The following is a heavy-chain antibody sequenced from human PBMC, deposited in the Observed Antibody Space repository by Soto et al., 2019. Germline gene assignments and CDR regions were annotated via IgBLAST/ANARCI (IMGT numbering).Heavy chain of an antibody. CDR3: ASLESGTYYFDY. D-gene: IGHD1-1*01. V-gene: IGHV1-69*02. CDR2: IIPILGIA. Sequence: QVQLVQSGAEVKKPGSSVKVSCKASGGTFSSYTISWVRQAPGPGLEWLGRIIPILGIANYAQKFQGRVTITADKSTSTAYMELSSLRSEDTAVYYCASLESGTYYFDYGGQGTLVTVSS. J-gene: IGHJ4*02. CDR1: GGTFSSYT.